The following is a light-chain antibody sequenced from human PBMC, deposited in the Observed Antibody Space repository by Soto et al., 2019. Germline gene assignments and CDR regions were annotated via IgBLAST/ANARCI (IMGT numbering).Light chain of an antibody. CDR2: AAS. J-gene: IGKJ4*01. CDR3: QHSYSTLLT. V-gene: IGKV1-39*01. CDR1: QSISSY. Sequence: DIQMTQSPSSLSASVGDRVTITCRASQSISSYLNWYQQKPGKAPKLLIYAASSLQSGVPSRFSGSGSGTDFTLTIISLQPEDFATYYCQHSYSTLLTFGGGTKVEIK.